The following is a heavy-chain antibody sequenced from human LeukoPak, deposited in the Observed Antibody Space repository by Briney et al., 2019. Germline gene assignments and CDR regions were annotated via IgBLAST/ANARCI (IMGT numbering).Heavy chain of an antibody. D-gene: IGHD5-12*01. CDR1: GGSISSGSYY. CDR3: ARELIANSGGCFDP. V-gene: IGHV4-61*02. J-gene: IGHJ5*02. CDR2: IYTSGST. Sequence: PSQTLSLTCTVSGGSISSGSYYWSWIRQPAGKGLEWIGRIYTSGSTNYNPSLKSRVTISVDTSKNQFSLKLSSVTAADTAVYYCARELIANSGGCFDPWGQGTLVTVSS.